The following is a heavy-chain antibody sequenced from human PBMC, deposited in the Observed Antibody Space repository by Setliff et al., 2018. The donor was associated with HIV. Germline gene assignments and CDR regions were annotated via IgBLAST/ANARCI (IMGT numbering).Heavy chain of an antibody. CDR3: ARGYYYYGSGSQPLFDL. D-gene: IGHD3-10*01. CDR2: SIPLFGTV. CDR1: GDTFSNSA. Sequence: GASVKVSCKASGDTFSNSALTWVRQAPGQGLEWMGGSIPLFGTVKYAQKFQGRVTITTDELMTTGFMELSSLRSEDTAVYYCARGYYYYGSGSQPLFDLWGRGTLVTVSS. V-gene: IGHV1-69*05. J-gene: IGHJ2*01.